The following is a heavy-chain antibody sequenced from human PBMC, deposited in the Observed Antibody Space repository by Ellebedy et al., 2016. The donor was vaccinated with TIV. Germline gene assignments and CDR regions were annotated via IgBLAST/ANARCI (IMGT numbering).Heavy chain of an antibody. D-gene: IGHD4-17*01. CDR2: LDARVGST. Sequence: ASVKVSCKASGYPFTKYYFHWIRQAPGQGLEWMGVLDARVGSTTYAETLQGRITMTRDMSTRTVYMELDSLRSDDTAVYYCASDPSAGADFWGQGTLVTVSS. CDR3: ASDPSAGADF. V-gene: IGHV1-46*01. CDR1: GYPFTKYY. J-gene: IGHJ4*02.